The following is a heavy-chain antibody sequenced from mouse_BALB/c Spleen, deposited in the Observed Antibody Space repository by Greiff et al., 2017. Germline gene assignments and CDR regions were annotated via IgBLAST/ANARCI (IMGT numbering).Heavy chain of an antibody. J-gene: IGHJ4*01. CDR2: IYPGDGDT. D-gene: IGHD2-1*01. Sequence: QVQLQQSGAELVRPGSSVKISCKASGYAFSSYWMNWVKQRPGQGLEWIGQIYPGDGDTNYNGKFKGKATLTADKSSSTAYMQLSSLTSEDSAVYFCARWELPYAMDYWGQGTSVTVSS. CDR3: ARWELPYAMDY. CDR1: GYAFSSYW. V-gene: IGHV1-80*01.